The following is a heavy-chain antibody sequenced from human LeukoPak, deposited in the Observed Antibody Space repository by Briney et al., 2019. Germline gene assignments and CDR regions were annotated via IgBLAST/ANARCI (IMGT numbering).Heavy chain of an antibody. V-gene: IGHV3-33*01. CDR2: IWYGGSNK. J-gene: IGHJ3*02. D-gene: IGHD1-26*01. Sequence: GGSLRLSCAASGFTFSTYGMHWVRQAPGKGLEWVAVIWYGGSNKYYPDSVKGRFTISRDNSKNTLYLQMNSLRAEDTAVYYCARDRWELLEGAFDIWGQGTMVTVSS. CDR3: ARDRWELLEGAFDI. CDR1: GFTFSTYG.